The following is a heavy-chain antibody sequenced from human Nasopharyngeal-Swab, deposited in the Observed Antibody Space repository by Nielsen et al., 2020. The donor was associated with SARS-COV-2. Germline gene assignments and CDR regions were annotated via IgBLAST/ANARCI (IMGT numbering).Heavy chain of an antibody. D-gene: IGHD1-26*01. Sequence: ETLSLTCAASGFTFSSYWMHWVRQAPGKGLVWVSRINSDGSSTSYADSVKGRFTISRDNAKNTLYLQMNSLRAEDTAVYYCARDPSGSYGDNWFDPWGQGTLVTVSS. V-gene: IGHV3-74*01. CDR2: INSDGSST. CDR3: ARDPSGSYGDNWFDP. CDR1: GFTFSSYW. J-gene: IGHJ5*02.